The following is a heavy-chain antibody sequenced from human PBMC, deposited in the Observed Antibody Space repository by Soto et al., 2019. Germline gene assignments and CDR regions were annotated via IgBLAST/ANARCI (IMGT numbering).Heavy chain of an antibody. D-gene: IGHD3-3*01. Sequence: SETLSLTCAVYGGSFSGYYWSWIRQPPGKWLEWIGEINHSGSTNYNPSLKSRVTISVDTSKNQFSLKLSSVTAADTAVYYCARGSITIFGVVTPNWFDPWGQGTLVTVSS. J-gene: IGHJ5*02. CDR3: ARGSITIFGVVTPNWFDP. CDR1: GGSFSGYY. CDR2: INHSGST. V-gene: IGHV4-34*01.